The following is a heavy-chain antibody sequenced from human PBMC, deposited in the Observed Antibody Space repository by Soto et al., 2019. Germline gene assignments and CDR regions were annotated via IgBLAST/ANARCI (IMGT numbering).Heavy chain of an antibody. J-gene: IGHJ4*02. CDR2: FDPEDGET. CDR3: ATALGVVTPHGGFDY. V-gene: IGHV1-24*01. CDR1: GYTLTEFS. D-gene: IGHD3-3*01. Sequence: ASLTFYCKVSGYTLTEFSIHFVRQAPGKGLEWMGGFDPEDGETIYAQKFQGRVTMTEDTSTDTAYMELSSLRSEDTAVYYCATALGVVTPHGGFDYWGQGILVT.